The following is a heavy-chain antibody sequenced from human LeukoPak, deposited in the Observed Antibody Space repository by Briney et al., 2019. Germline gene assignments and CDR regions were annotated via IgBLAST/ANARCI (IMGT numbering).Heavy chain of an antibody. CDR3: ARTITIFGALGYFDY. D-gene: IGHD3-3*01. CDR1: GASISSGGYS. CDR2: IYYTGST. V-gene: IGHV4-31*03. J-gene: IGHJ4*02. Sequence: SETLSLTCTVSGASISSGGYSWSWVPQHPGKGLEWIVCIYYTGSTYYNPSLERRVTISVATSKNQFSLKVSSVTAADTAVYFCARTITIFGALGYFDYWGQGTLVTVSS.